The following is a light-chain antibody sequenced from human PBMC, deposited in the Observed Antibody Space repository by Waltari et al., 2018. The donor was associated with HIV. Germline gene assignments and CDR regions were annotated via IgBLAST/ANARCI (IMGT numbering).Light chain of an antibody. Sequence: QLVLTQSPSASASLGASVKFTCTLSSGHSNYDIAWHQQQPEKGPRYLMKLNSDVSHSKGDGIPDRFSGSSSGAERYLTISSLQSEDEADYYCQTWDTGIRVFGGGTKLTVL. V-gene: IGLV4-69*01. CDR1: SGHSNYD. CDR3: QTWDTGIRV. J-gene: IGLJ3*02. CDR2: LNSDVSH.